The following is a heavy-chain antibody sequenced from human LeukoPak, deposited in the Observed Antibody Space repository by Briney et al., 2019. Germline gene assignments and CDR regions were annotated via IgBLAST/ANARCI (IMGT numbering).Heavy chain of an antibody. CDR3: ARVAIGSWYFDL. J-gene: IGHJ2*01. CDR1: GYTFTSYG. CDR2: ISTYNGNT. D-gene: IGHD2-15*01. V-gene: IGHV1-18*01. Sequence: ASGKVSCKASGYTFTSYGISWVRQAPGQGLEWMGWISTYNGNTNYAQKFQGRGTLTTDTSTSTAFMDLRSLRSDDTAVYHCARVAIGSWYFDLWGRGTLVTVSS.